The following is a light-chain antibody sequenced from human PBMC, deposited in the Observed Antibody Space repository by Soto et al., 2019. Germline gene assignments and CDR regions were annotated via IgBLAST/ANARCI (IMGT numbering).Light chain of an antibody. CDR2: EVS. V-gene: IGLV2-8*01. CDR3: CSYGGSNNYV. Sequence: QSALTQPASAAGSPGQSITISCTGTSTDVGGYNYVSWYQQYPGKAPKLMIYEVSKRPSGVPDRFSGSKSGNTASLTVSGLQAEDEADYYCCSYGGSNNYVFGTGTKLTVL. CDR1: STDVGGYNY. J-gene: IGLJ1*01.